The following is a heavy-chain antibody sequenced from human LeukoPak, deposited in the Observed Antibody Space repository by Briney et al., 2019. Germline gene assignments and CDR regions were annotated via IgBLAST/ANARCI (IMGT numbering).Heavy chain of an antibody. CDR1: GFTFSDYY. D-gene: IGHD6-13*01. Sequence: GGSLRLSCAASGFTFSDYYMSWIRQAPGKGLEWVSYISSSGSTIYYADSVKGRFTISRDNAKNSLYLQMNSLRAEDTAVYYCARVHQQLANYFYYHYYMDVWGKGTTVTVSS. CDR3: ARVHQQLANYFYYHYYMDV. CDR2: ISSSGSTI. J-gene: IGHJ6*03. V-gene: IGHV3-11*01.